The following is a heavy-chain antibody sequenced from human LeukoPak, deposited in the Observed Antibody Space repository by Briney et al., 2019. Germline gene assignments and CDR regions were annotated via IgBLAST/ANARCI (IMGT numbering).Heavy chain of an antibody. Sequence: PAGGSLRLSCAASGFTFSSYAMSWVRQAPGKGLEWVSAISGSGGSIYYADSVKGRFTISRDNSKNTLYLQMNSPRAEDTAVYYCAKALLTYSSSSDYWGQGTLVTVSS. V-gene: IGHV3-23*01. CDR2: ISGSGGSI. CDR3: AKALLTYSSSSDY. CDR1: GFTFSSYA. J-gene: IGHJ4*02. D-gene: IGHD6-6*01.